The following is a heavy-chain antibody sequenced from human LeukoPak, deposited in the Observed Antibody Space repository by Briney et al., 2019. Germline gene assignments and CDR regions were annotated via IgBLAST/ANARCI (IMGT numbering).Heavy chain of an antibody. CDR1: GGSFSGYY. V-gene: IGHV4-34*01. Sequence: SETLSLTCVVYGGSFSGYYWSWIRQPPGKGLEWIGEINHSGSTNYNPSLKSRVTISVDTSKNQFSLKLSSVTAADTAVYYCARRGVTTDYWGQGTLATVSS. CDR2: INHSGST. CDR3: ARRGVTTDY. J-gene: IGHJ4*02. D-gene: IGHD4-17*01.